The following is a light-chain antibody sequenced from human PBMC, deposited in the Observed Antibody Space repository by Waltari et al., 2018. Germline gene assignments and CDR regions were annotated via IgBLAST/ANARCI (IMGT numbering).Light chain of an antibody. CDR3: QSYDSNLVV. J-gene: IGLJ2*01. CDR2: GNN. V-gene: IGLV1-40*01. Sequence: VLTQPPSVSGAPGQRVTISCTGTSSNIGAGYDVHWYQQLPGTAPKLLIYGNNNRPSGVPDRFSASKSDTSASLAITGLQAEDEADYYCQSYDSNLVVFGGGTKLTVL. CDR1: SSNIGAGYD.